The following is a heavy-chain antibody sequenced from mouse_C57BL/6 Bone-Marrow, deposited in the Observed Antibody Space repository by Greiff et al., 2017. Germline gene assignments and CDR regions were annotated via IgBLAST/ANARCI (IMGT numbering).Heavy chain of an antibody. Sequence: VQLQQPGAELVRPGSSVKLSCKASGYTFTSYWMHWVKQRPIQGLEWIGNIDPSDSETHYNQKFKDKATLTVDKSSSTAYMQLSSLTSEDSAVYYCARWHYGSSSDDWGQGTTLTVSS. D-gene: IGHD1-1*01. J-gene: IGHJ2*01. CDR1: GYTFTSYW. CDR3: ARWHYGSSSDD. CDR2: IDPSDSET. V-gene: IGHV1-52*01.